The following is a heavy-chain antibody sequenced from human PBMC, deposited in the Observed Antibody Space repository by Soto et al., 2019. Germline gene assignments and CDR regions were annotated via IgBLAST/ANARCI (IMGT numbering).Heavy chain of an antibody. D-gene: IGHD6-19*01. Sequence: PGGSLKISCKGPGYSFTTYWIGLVRQLPGQGLEWMGVMCTGDSDTRYSPSVQGQVNMSADPSTNTAYLEWGSLKAVYSAMYYCARVPDSSLGTMDVWGQGTTVTVSS. CDR1: GYSFTTYW. CDR2: MCTGDSDT. V-gene: IGHV5-51*01. J-gene: IGHJ6*02. CDR3: ARVPDSSLGTMDV.